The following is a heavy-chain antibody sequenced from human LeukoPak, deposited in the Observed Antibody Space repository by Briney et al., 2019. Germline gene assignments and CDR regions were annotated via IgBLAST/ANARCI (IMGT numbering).Heavy chain of an antibody. CDR3: ASDSSWCGERVTDY. J-gene: IGHJ4*02. Sequence: GGSLRLSCAASGFSVSSNYMSWVRQAPGKGLDWVSVTYSGGTTYYADSVKDRFTVSRDNSKNTLYLQMNSLRAEDTAVYYCASDSSWCGERVTDYWGQGTLVTVSS. D-gene: IGHD6-13*01. CDR1: GFSVSSNY. V-gene: IGHV3-66*02. CDR2: TYSGGTT.